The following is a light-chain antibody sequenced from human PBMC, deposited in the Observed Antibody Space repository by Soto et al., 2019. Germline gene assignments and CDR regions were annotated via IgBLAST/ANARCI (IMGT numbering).Light chain of an antibody. Sequence: EIVITHSPSTLSVSPVERATLSFVASQSVSSDLAWYHQKPGQAPRLLIYGASSRATGIPDRFSGSGSGTDFTLTISRLEPEDFAVYYCQQYVNSPGKLGQGTKVDIK. CDR1: QSVSSD. CDR3: QQYVNSPGK. V-gene: IGKV3-20*01. CDR2: GAS. J-gene: IGKJ1*01.